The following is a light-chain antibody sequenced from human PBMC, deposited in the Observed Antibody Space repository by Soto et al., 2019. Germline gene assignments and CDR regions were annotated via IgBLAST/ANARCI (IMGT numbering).Light chain of an antibody. V-gene: IGKV1-9*01. Sequence: DIQLTQSPSFLSASVGDRVTITCRASQDISDYLAWYQQKPGKAPKLLIYTASLLQSGVPSRFRGSASGTQFTLTISSLQPEDFATYYCQQFNIYPLTFGGGTKVEIK. CDR3: QQFNIYPLT. CDR2: TAS. J-gene: IGKJ4*01. CDR1: QDISDY.